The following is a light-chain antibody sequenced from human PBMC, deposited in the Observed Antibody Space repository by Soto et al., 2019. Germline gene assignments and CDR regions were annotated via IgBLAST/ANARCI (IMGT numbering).Light chain of an antibody. V-gene: IGKV4-1*01. CDR3: QQYNISPL. CDR1: QSVLYSSNNKNY. Sequence: DIVMTQSPDSLAVSLGERATINCKSSQSVLYSSNNKNYLAWYQQKPGQPPKMLIYWASTRESRVPDRFSGSGSVTDFTLTISSLQAEDAAVYYCQQYNISPLFGPGTKVEIK. CDR2: WAS. J-gene: IGKJ3*01.